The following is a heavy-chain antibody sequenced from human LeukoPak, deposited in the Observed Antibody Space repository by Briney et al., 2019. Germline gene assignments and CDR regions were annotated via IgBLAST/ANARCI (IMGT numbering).Heavy chain of an antibody. V-gene: IGHV3-23*01. Sequence: GGSLRLSRAASGFTFSNYAMSWVRQAPGKGLEWVSTISGSGGTTYYADSVKGRFTISRDNSKNTLYLQMNSLRAEDTAIYYCAKDGAYYDSSGYLDYWGQGTLVAVSS. D-gene: IGHD3-22*01. CDR1: GFTFSNYA. CDR3: AKDGAYYDSSGYLDY. J-gene: IGHJ4*02. CDR2: ISGSGGTT.